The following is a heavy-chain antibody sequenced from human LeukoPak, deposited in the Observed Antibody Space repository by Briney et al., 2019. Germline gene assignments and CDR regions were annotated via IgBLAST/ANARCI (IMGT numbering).Heavy chain of an antibody. V-gene: IGHV1-18*01. D-gene: IGHD6-19*01. CDR2: ISAYNGNT. CDR1: GYTFTSYG. CDR3: AREAAVAGTLGWFDP. J-gene: IGHJ5*02. Sequence: ASVKVSCKASGYTFTSYGISWVRQAPGQGLEWMGLISAYNGNTNYAQKLQGRVTMTTYTSTSTAYMELRSLRSDDTAVYYCAREAAVAGTLGWFDPWGQGTLVTVSS.